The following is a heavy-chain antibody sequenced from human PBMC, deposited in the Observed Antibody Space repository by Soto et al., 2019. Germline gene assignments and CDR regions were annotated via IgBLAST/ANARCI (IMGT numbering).Heavy chain of an antibody. CDR3: ARVLSREAAALRGLYAFDI. V-gene: IGHV3-33*01. CDR2: IWYDGSNK. Sequence: GGSLRLSCAASGFTFSSYGMHWVRQAPGKGLEWVAVIWYDGSNKYYADSVKGRFTISRDNSKNTLYLQMNSLRAEDTAWYSCARVLSREAAALRGLYAFDIWSQGTMVTVSS. J-gene: IGHJ3*02. D-gene: IGHD6-13*01. CDR1: GFTFSSYG.